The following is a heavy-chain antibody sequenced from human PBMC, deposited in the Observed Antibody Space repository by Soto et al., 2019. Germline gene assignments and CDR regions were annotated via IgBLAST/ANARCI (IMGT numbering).Heavy chain of an antibody. CDR3: ASSYSNYALIDYYYYGMDV. V-gene: IGHV1-3*01. CDR2: INAGNGNT. D-gene: IGHD4-4*01. J-gene: IGHJ6*02. Sequence: QVQLVQSGAEVKKPGASVKVSCKASGYTFTSYAMHSVRQAPGQRLEWMGWINAGNGNTKYSQKFQGRVTITRDTAASTAYMELSSLRYEDTAVYYCASSYSNYALIDYYYYGMDVWGQGTTVTVSS. CDR1: GYTFTSYA.